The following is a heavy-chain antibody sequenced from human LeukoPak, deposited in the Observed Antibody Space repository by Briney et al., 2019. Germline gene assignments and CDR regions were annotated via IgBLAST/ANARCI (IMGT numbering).Heavy chain of an antibody. CDR1: GFTFSDYY. CDR3: ARGRGYSGYDTEDHFDY. Sequence: PGGSQRLSCAASGFTFSDYYMSWIRQAPGKGLEWVSYISSSSSYTNYADSVKGRFTISRDNAKNSLYLQMNSLRAEDTAVYYCARGRGYSGYDTEDHFDYWGQGTLVTVSS. CDR2: ISSSSSYT. V-gene: IGHV3-11*06. D-gene: IGHD5-12*01. J-gene: IGHJ4*02.